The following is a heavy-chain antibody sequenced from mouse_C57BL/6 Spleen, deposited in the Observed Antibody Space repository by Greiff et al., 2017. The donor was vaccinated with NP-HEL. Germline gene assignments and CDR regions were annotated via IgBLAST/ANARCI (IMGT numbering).Heavy chain of an antibody. Sequence: VQLQQPGAELVRPGTSVKLSCKASGYTFTSYWMHWVKQRPGQGLEWIGVIDPSDSYTNYNQKFKGKATLTVDTSSSTAYMQLSSLTSEDSAVYYCARSATVVGKFAYWGQGTLVTVSA. CDR1: GYTFTSYW. CDR3: ARSATVVGKFAY. CDR2: IDPSDSYT. D-gene: IGHD1-1*01. J-gene: IGHJ3*01. V-gene: IGHV1-59*01.